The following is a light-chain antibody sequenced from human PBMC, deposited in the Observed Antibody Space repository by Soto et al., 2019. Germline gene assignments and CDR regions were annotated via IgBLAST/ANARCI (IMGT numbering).Light chain of an antibody. Sequence: EAVMTQSPATLSVSPGERATLSCRASQSVGSKLAWYQHKPGQAPRLLIYGASTRATGIPARFSGSGSGTDFTLTISSLQSEDCAIYYCQQYDHWPSFGGGTKVEIK. CDR3: QQYDHWPS. V-gene: IGKV3-15*01. CDR1: QSVGSK. CDR2: GAS. J-gene: IGKJ4*01.